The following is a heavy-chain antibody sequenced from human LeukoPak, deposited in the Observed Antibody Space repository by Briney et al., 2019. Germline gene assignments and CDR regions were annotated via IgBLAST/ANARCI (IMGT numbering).Heavy chain of an antibody. Sequence: GGSLRLSCAASGFTFNTYWMTWVCQAPGKGLERMANIKQDGSDKRYVDSVTSRFPISRDNSKQQLRLRFTLLRAEDTVVYYCVRGMDVWGKGTTVTVSS. CDR1: GFTFNTYW. CDR3: VRGMDV. CDR2: IKQDGSDK. V-gene: IGHV3-7*03. J-gene: IGHJ6*03.